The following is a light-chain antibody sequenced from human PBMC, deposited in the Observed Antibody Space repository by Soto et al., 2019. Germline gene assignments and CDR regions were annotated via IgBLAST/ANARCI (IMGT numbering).Light chain of an antibody. V-gene: IGKV3-15*01. CDR1: QSVSSN. CDR3: PQYSNWPIT. Sequence: EIVMTQSPATLSVSPGERATLSCRASQSVSSNLAWYQQKPGQAPRLLIYGASTRATVIPARFSGSGSGTEFTLTISSLQSEDFAVYYCPQYSNWPITVGPGTKVDIK. J-gene: IGKJ3*01. CDR2: GAS.